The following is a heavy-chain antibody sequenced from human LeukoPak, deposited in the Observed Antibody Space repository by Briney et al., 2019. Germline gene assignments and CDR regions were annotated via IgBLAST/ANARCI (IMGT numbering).Heavy chain of an antibody. CDR1: GFTFSDYY. J-gene: IGHJ4*02. D-gene: IGHD5-24*01. CDR3: ASWAGSRNGYNFLGPFDY. Sequence: SGGSLRLSCAASGFTFSDYYMSWIRQAPGKGLEWVSYISSSSRTIYYADSVKGRFTISRDNAKNSLYLQMNSLRAEDAGVYYCASWAGSRNGYNFLGPFDYWGQGTLVTVSS. CDR2: ISSSSRTI. V-gene: IGHV3-11*04.